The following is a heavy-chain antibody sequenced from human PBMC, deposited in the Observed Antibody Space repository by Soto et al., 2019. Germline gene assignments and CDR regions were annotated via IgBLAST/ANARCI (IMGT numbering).Heavy chain of an antibody. CDR3: AKELGYCSGGSGPLGY. D-gene: IGHD2-15*01. V-gene: IGHV3-33*03. CDR2: IWYDGNNK. CDR1: GFTFSSYG. J-gene: IGHJ4*02. Sequence: QVQLVESGGGVVQPGRSLRLSCEASGFTFSSYGMHWVRQAPGKGLERVAVIWYDGNNKYYADSVKGRFTISRDNFKNTLFLQMNSLRAEDTAVYYCAKELGYCSGGSGPLGYWGQGTLVTVSS.